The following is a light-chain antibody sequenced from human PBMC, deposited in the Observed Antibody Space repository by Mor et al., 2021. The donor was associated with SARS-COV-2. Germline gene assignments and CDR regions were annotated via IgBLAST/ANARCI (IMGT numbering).Light chain of an antibody. J-gene: IGKJ5*01. CDR3: QQSYSSPFT. CDR2: AAS. Sequence: LNWYQQKPGKAPKILIYAASSLQSGVPSRFSGSRSGTDFTLTISSLQPEDFASYYCQQSYSSPFTFGQGTRMEIK. V-gene: IGKV1-39*01.